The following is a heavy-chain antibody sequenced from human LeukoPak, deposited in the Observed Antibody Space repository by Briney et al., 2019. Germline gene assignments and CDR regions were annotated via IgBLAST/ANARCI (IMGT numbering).Heavy chain of an antibody. D-gene: IGHD6-13*01. V-gene: IGHV3-21*01. J-gene: IGHJ6*03. CDR1: GFTFDDYA. Sequence: GGSLRLSCAASGFTFDDYAMHWVRQAPGKGLEWVSTISSGSSYIYYADSVKGRFTISRDNAKNSLYLQMNSLRAEDTAVYYCARDSEEGASWYSQTYYYYYYYMDVWGKGTTVTVSS. CDR3: ARDSEEGASWYSQTYYYYYYYMDV. CDR2: ISSGSSYI.